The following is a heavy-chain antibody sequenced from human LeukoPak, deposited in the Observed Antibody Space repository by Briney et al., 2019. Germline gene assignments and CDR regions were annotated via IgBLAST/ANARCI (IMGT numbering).Heavy chain of an antibody. V-gene: IGHV3-21*01. CDR3: ARDNTVPYYYGMGV. D-gene: IGHD2-8*01. CDR2: ISSSSSYI. Sequence: PGGSLRLSRAASGFTFSSYSMNWVRQAPGKGLEWVSSISSSSSYIYYADSVKGRFTISRDNAKNSLYLQMNSLRAEDTAVYYCARDNTVPYYYGMGVWGQGTTVTVSS. CDR1: GFTFSSYS. J-gene: IGHJ6*02.